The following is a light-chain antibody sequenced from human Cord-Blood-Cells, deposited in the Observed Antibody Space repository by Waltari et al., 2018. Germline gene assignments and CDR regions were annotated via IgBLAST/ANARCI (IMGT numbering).Light chain of an antibody. V-gene: IGKV1-39*01. CDR3: QQSYSTPYT. CDR1: QTISSY. Sequence: DIQMSHSPSSLSASVGDRVTITCRATQTISSYLNWYQQKPGKAPKILIYAASSLQSGVPSRFSGSGSGTDFTRTISSLQPEDFATYYCQQSYSTPYTFGQGTKLEIK. J-gene: IGKJ2*01. CDR2: AAS.